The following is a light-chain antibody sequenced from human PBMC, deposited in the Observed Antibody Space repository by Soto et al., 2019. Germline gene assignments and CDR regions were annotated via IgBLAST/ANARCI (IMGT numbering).Light chain of an antibody. CDR3: QQLDNFPRT. Sequence: DIPLTQAPSFLSASVGDRVTITCRASQGISNYLAWYQQKPGKAPKLLIYTASALQSGVPSRFSGSGSGTEFTLTISSLQPEDFATYYCQQLDNFPRTFGQGTKVDFK. V-gene: IGKV1-9*01. CDR2: TAS. CDR1: QGISNY. J-gene: IGKJ1*01.